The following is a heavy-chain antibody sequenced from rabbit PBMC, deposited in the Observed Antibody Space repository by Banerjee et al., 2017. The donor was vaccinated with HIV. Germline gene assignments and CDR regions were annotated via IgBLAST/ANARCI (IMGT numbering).Heavy chain of an antibody. Sequence: QLVESGGGLVQPGGSLKLSCKASGLDFSSYSMSWVRQAPGKGLEWIGYIDPIFGSTYYASWVNGRFTISSHNAQNTLYLQLNSLTAADTATYFCARNPYDGNSYNLWGPGTLVTVS. J-gene: IGHJ4*01. D-gene: IGHD8-1*01. V-gene: IGHV1S7*01. CDR3: ARNPYDGNSYNL. CDR1: GLDFSSYS. CDR2: IDPIFGST.